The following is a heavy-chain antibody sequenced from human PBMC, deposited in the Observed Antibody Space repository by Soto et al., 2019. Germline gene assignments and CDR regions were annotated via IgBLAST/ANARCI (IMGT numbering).Heavy chain of an antibody. D-gene: IGHD2-21*02. CDR1: GGSISSSSYY. CDR2: IYYSGST. Sequence: PSETLSLTCTVSGGSISSSSYYWGWIRQPPGKGLEWIGSIYYSGSTYYNPSLKSRVTISVDTSKNQFSLNLRSVTAADTAVFYCARYGGNSRWFAPWGPGTLVTVSS. CDR3: ARYGGNSRWFAP. V-gene: IGHV4-39*01. J-gene: IGHJ5*02.